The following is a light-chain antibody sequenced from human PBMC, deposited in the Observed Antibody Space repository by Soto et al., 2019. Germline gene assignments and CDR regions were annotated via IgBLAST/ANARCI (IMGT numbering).Light chain of an antibody. CDR3: QQYGSSPNT. CDR1: QSVSSSY. Sequence: EIVLTQSPGTLSLSPGDRATLSCRASQSVSSSYLAWYQQKPGQAPRLLIYGASSRATGIPDRFSGSGSGTDFTLTINRLEPEDFAVYYCQQYGSSPNTFGQGTKGEIE. V-gene: IGKV3-20*01. CDR2: GAS. J-gene: IGKJ2*01.